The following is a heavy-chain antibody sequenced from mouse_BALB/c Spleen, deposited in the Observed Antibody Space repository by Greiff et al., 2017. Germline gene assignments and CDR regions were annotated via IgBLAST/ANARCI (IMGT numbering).Heavy chain of an antibody. CDR1: GYTFTDYV. CDR2: IYPGSGST. J-gene: IGHJ3*01. D-gene: IGHD2-4*01. Sequence: VKLVESGPELVKPGASVKMSCKASGYTFTDYVISWVKQRTGQGLEWIGEIYPGSGSTYYNEKFKGKATLTADKSSNTAYMQLSSLTSEDSAVYFCARMRDYDGHWGQGTLVTVSA. CDR3: ARMRDYDGH. V-gene: IGHV1-77*01.